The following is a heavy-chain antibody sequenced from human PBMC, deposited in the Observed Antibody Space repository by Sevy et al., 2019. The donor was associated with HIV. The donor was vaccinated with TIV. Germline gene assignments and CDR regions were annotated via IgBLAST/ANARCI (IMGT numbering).Heavy chain of an antibody. Sequence: SETLSLTCTVSGGSFGSSSYYWNWIRQPAGKGLEWIGRIYTSGTTNYNPSLKSRVTMSVDTSKNQFSPKLSSVTAADTAVYYCAGRIAVAAFDHWGQGNLVTVSS. CDR2: IYTSGTT. CDR1: GGSFGSSSYY. CDR3: AGRIAVAAFDH. D-gene: IGHD6-19*01. J-gene: IGHJ4*02. V-gene: IGHV4-61*02.